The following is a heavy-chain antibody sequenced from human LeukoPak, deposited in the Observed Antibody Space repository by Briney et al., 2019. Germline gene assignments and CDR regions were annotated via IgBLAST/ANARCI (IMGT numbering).Heavy chain of an antibody. CDR1: GFTFSSYE. CDR2: ISSTGSTI. Sequence: GGPLRLSCAASGFTFSSYEMNWVRQAPGKGLEWVSYISSTGSTIYYADSVKGRFTISRDNAKNSLYLQMNSLRAEDTAVYYCASDYYDRSQYWGQGTLVTVSS. V-gene: IGHV3-48*03. J-gene: IGHJ4*02. CDR3: ASDYYDRSQY. D-gene: IGHD3-22*01.